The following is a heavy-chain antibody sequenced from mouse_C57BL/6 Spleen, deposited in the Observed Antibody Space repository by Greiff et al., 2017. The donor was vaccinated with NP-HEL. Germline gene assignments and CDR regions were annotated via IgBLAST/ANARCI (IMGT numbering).Heavy chain of an antibody. CDR2: IYPGGGYT. J-gene: IGHJ2*01. Sequence: VQLQQSGAELVRPGTSVKMSCKASGYTFTNYWIGWAKQRPGHGLEWIGDIYPGGGYTNYNEKFKGKATLTADKSSSTTYMQFSSLTSEYSAIYYCAISLSYGSSSYFDYWGQGTTLTVSS. V-gene: IGHV1-63*01. CDR3: AISLSYGSSSYFDY. CDR1: GYTFTNYW. D-gene: IGHD1-1*01.